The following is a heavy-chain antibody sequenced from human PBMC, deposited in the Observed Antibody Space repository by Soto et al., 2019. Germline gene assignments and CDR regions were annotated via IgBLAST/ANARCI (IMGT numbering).Heavy chain of an antibody. J-gene: IGHJ5*02. CDR3: SKDGAYCCGDWYPIFNLDA. Sequence: QVHLVQSGGGVVQPGRSVRLSCAASGFSFNNFGMHWVRQAPGKGLEWVAVISYDGSNKYYADSVRGRFTISRDDSKDTLYLQMNRLRAEDKAVYYCSKDGAYCCGDWYPIFNLDAWGQGTLVTVSS. CDR2: ISYDGSNK. CDR1: GFSFNNFG. V-gene: IGHV3-30*18. D-gene: IGHD2-21*02.